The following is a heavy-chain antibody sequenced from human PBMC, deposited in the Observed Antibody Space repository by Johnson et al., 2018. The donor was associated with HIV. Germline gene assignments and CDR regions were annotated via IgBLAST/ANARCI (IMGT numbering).Heavy chain of an antibody. J-gene: IGHJ3*02. D-gene: IGHD1-14*01. CDR2: ISGSGGST. Sequence: EVQLVESGGGLVQPGGSLRLSCAASGFTVSSNYMSWVRQAPGKGLEWVSVISGSGGSTYYADSVKGRFTISRDNSKNTLYLQMKSLRAEDTAVYYCAKFLPGHDAFDIWGQGTMVTVSS. CDR1: GFTVSSNY. V-gene: IGHV3-23*04. CDR3: AKFLPGHDAFDI.